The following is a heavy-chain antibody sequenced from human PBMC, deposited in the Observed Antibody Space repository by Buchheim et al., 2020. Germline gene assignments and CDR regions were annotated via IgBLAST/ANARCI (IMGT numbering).Heavy chain of an antibody. J-gene: IGHJ2*01. CDR1: GYSFTSYW. CDR2: IDPSDSYT. CDR3: ARRIRTTVTTGSGFLGPIRSYWYFDL. V-gene: IGHV5-10-1*03. Sequence: EVQLVQSGAEVKKPGESLRISCKGSGYSFTSYWISWVRQMPGKGLEWMGRIDPSDSYTNYSPSFQGHVTISADKSISTAYLQWSSLKASDTAMYYCARRIRTTVTTGSGFLGPIRSYWYFDLWGRGTL. D-gene: IGHD4-17*01.